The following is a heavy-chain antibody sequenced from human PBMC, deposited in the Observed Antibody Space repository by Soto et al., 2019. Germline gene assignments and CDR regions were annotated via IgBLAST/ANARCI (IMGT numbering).Heavy chain of an antibody. CDR3: ARAGGYGYGEQTFDY. V-gene: IGHV3-33*01. Sequence: QVQLVESGGGVVQPGRFLRLSCAASGFTFSGYAMHWVRQAPGKGLEWVAVIWYDGTNTYYGDSVKGRFTVSRDNSKNTLWLQMSSLRVEDTAVYYCARAGGYGYGEQTFDYWGQGTLVTVSS. CDR2: IWYDGTNT. J-gene: IGHJ4*02. CDR1: GFTFSGYA. D-gene: IGHD5-18*01.